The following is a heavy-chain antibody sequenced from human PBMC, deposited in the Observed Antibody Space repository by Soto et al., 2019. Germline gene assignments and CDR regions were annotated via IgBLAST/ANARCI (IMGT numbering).Heavy chain of an antibody. CDR1: GGTFSSYT. Sequence: SVKVSCKASGGTFSSYTISWVRQAPGQGLEWMGRIIPILGIANHAQKFQGRVTITADKSTSTAYMELSSLRSEDTAVYYCAREMVHGSGSYSDYWGQGTLVTVSS. CDR3: AREMVHGSGSYSDY. V-gene: IGHV1-69*04. CDR2: IIPILGIA. D-gene: IGHD3-10*01. J-gene: IGHJ4*02.